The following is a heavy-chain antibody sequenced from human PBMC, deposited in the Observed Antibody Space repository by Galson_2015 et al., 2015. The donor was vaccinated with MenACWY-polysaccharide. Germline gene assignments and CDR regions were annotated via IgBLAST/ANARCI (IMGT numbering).Heavy chain of an antibody. J-gene: IGHJ4*02. V-gene: IGHV3-48*02. D-gene: IGHD1-26*01. CDR3: ARVLKGLVGATPEY. CDR2: I. Sequence: IYYADSVKGRFTVSRDNGKNSLYLQMHSLRDDDTAVYYCARVLKGLVGATPEYWGQGTLVVVSS.